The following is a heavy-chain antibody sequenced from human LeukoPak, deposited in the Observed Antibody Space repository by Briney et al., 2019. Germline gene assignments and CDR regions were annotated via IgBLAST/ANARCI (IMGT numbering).Heavy chain of an antibody. V-gene: IGHV3-23*01. CDR2: ISGSGSIT. Sequence: GGSLRLSCAASGFTFSSYSMNWVRQAPGKGLEWVSSISGSGSITYYADSVKGRFTISRDTSKNTLWLQMNSLRVDDTALYYCAKSLGGDYGSGSYYVVFDSWGQGTLVTVSS. D-gene: IGHD3-10*01. CDR1: GFTFSSYS. J-gene: IGHJ4*02. CDR3: AKSLGGDYGSGSYYVVFDS.